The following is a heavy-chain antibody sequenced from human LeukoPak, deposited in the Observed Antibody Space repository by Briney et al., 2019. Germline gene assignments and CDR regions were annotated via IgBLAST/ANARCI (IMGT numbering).Heavy chain of an antibody. J-gene: IGHJ3*02. CDR3: ARDWGEYQLLFCPI. CDR2: ISAYNGNT. V-gene: IGHV1-18*01. D-gene: IGHD2-2*01. CDR1: GYTFTSYG. Sequence: EASVKVSCKASGYTFTSYGISWVRQAPGQGLEWMGWISAYNGNTNYAQKLQGRVTMTTDTSTSTAYMELRSLRSDDTAVYYCARDWGEYQLLFCPIWGQGTMVTVS.